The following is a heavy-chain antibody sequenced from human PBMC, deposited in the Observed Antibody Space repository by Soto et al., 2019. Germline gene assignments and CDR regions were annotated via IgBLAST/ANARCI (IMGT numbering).Heavy chain of an antibody. V-gene: IGHV3-21*04. CDR3: AKDYYHDYSNYQYYYGMDV. CDR2: ISSSSSYI. J-gene: IGHJ6*02. CDR1: GLTFSSYS. D-gene: IGHD4-4*01. Sequence: GGSLRLSCAASGLTFSSYSMNWVRQAPGKGLEWVSSISSSSSYIYYADSVKGRFTISRDNSKNSLYLQMNSLRAEDTAVYYCAKDYYHDYSNYQYYYGMDVWGQGTTVTVSS.